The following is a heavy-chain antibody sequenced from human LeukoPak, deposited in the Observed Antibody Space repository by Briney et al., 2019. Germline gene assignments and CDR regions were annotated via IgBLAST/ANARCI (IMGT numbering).Heavy chain of an antibody. V-gene: IGHV3-7*01. CDR1: GFTFSSYS. Sequence: GGSLRLSCAASGFTFSSYSMNWVRQAPGKGLEWVANIKQDGSEKYYVDSVKGRFTISRDNAKNSLYLQMNSLRAEDTAVYYCARDATGYDECAFDIWGQGTMVTVSS. D-gene: IGHD1-14*01. CDR2: IKQDGSEK. J-gene: IGHJ3*02. CDR3: ARDATGYDECAFDI.